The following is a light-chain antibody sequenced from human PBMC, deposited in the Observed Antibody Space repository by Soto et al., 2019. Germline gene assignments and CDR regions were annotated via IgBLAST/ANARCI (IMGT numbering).Light chain of an antibody. CDR1: SSDVGSSSF. CDR2: DGN. J-gene: IGLJ3*02. V-gene: IGLV2-23*01. CDR3: CAYASTHLV. Sequence: QSALTQPASVSGSPGQSISISCTGTSSDVGSSSFLSWYQQHPGKAPKLMIYDGNQRPSGVSNRFSGPKSGNTASLTISGLHAEDEADYYCCAYASTHLVFGGGTKLTVL.